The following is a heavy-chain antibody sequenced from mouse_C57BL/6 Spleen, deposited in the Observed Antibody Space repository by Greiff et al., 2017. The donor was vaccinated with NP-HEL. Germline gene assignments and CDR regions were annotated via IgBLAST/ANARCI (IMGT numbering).Heavy chain of an antibody. CDR1: GYTFTDYY. Sequence: QVHVKQSGAELVRPGASVKLSCKASGYTFTDYYINWVKQRPGQGLEWIARIYPGSGNTYYNEKFKGKATLTAEKSSSTAYMQLSSLTSEDSAVYFCASSHYAMDYWGQGTSVTVSS. CDR3: ASSHYAMDY. D-gene: IGHD6-1*01. V-gene: IGHV1-76*01. CDR2: IYPGSGNT. J-gene: IGHJ4*01.